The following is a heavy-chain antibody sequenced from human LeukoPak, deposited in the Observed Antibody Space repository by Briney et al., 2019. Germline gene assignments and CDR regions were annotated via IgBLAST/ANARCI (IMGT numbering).Heavy chain of an antibody. CDR1: GFTFSSYG. CDR3: ANPYYYDSSGYPGDAFDI. CDR2: ISGSGGST. D-gene: IGHD3-22*01. Sequence: GGTLRLSCAASGFTFSSYGMSWVRQAPGKGLEWVSAISGSGGSTYYADSVKGRFTISRDNSKNTLYLQMNSLRAEDTAVYYCANPYYYDSSGYPGDAFDIWGQGTMVTVSS. V-gene: IGHV3-23*01. J-gene: IGHJ3*02.